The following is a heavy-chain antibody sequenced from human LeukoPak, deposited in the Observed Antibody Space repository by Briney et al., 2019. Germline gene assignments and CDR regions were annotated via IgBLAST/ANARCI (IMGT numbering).Heavy chain of an antibody. Sequence: PGGYLRLSCAASGFTFSSYAMSWVRLAPGKGLEWVSAISGSGGSTYYADSVKGRFTISRDNSKNTLYLQMNSLRAEDTAVYYCAEVGSAVYFDYWGQGTLVTVSS. CDR1: GFTFSSYA. CDR3: AEVGSAVYFDY. D-gene: IGHD2-2*01. J-gene: IGHJ4*02. V-gene: IGHV3-23*01. CDR2: ISGSGGST.